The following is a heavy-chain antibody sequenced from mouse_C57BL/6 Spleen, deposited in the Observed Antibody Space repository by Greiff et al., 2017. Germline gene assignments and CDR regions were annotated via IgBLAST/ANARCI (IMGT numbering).Heavy chain of an antibody. CDR3: ASDYDYDAMDY. CDR1: GFSLTSYG. D-gene: IGHD1-1*02. V-gene: IGHV2-2*01. CDR2: IWSGGST. Sequence: VQLQQSGPGLVQPSQSLSITCTVSGFSLTSYGVHWVRQSPGKGLEWLGVIWSGGSTDYNAAFISRLSISKDNSKSQVFFKMNSLQADDTAIYYCASDYDYDAMDYWGQGTSVTVSS. J-gene: IGHJ4*01.